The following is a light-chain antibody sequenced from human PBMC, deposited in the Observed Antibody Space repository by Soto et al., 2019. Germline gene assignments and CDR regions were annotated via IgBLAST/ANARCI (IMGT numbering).Light chain of an antibody. Sequence: DVVLTQSPLSLPVTLGQAASLSCRSSQNLVNSDGNTYLTWFQQRPGQSPRRLIYKVSNRDSGVPERFSGSGSATDFTLKISRVEAEYVGVYYCLQGTHWPTFGQGTRLEIK. CDR2: KVS. V-gene: IGKV2-30*01. J-gene: IGKJ5*01. CDR1: QNLVNSDGNTY. CDR3: LQGTHWPT.